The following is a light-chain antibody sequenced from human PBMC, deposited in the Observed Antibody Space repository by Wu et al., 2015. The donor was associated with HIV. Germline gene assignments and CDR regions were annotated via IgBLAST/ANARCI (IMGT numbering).Light chain of an antibody. CDR3: QQSYSTLIT. J-gene: IGKJ5*01. CDR1: QSIGSW. Sequence: DIQMTQSPSTLSASVGDRVTITCRASQSIGSWLAWYQQKPGKAPKLLIYKASSLESGVPSRFSGSGSGTDFTLTISSLQPEDFATYYCQQSYSTLITFGQGTRLEIK. CDR2: KAS. V-gene: IGKV1-5*03.